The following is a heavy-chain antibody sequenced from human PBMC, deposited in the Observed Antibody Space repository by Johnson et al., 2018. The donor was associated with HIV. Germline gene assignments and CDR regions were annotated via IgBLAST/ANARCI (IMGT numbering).Heavy chain of an antibody. J-gene: IGHJ3*02. D-gene: IGHD6-19*01. CDR2: ISYDGSEK. V-gene: IGHV3-30*04. CDR3: ARDRLYSSGWDGTDAFDI. CDR1: GFTFSSYA. Sequence: VQLVESGGGVVQPGRSLRLSCAASGFTFSSYAMHWVRQAPGKGLEWVAVISYDGSEKKYVDSLKGRFTVSRDNAKNSLFLQMNSLRAEDTAVYYCARDRLYSSGWDGTDAFDIWGQGTMVTVSS.